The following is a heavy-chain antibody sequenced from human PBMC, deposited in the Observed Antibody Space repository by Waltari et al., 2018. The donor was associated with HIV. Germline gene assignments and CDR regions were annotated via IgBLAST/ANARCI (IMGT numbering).Heavy chain of an antibody. D-gene: IGHD1-26*01. CDR3: AKDLWESSRVGASDI. V-gene: IGHV3-23*01. CDR1: GFTFRSDA. J-gene: IGHJ3*02. CDR2: ISGRGGST. Sequence: ELQLLESGGGLLQPGGSLRLACAASGFTFRSDALRWVRPAPGKGLDVVSSISGRGGSTYYADSVRGRFTISRDNSKNTLYLQMNSLRVEDTAVYYCAKDLWESSRVGASDIWGQGTMVTVSS.